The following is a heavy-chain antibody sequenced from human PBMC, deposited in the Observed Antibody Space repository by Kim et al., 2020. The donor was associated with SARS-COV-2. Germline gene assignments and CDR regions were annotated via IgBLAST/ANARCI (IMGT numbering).Heavy chain of an antibody. D-gene: IGHD3-10*01. CDR3: VYGSGSFDY. J-gene: IGHJ4*02. Sequence: SSTSYAESVKGRFTISRDNAKNTLYLQMNSLRAEDTAVYYCVYGSGSFDYWGQGTLVTVSS. CDR2: SST. V-gene: IGHV3-74*01.